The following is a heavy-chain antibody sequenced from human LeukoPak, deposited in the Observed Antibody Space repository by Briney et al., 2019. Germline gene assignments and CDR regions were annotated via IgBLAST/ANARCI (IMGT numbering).Heavy chain of an antibody. CDR2: IYTGGST. CDR1: GGSISSSSYY. CDR3: ARDVGGYSYGYRPTELYWYFDL. J-gene: IGHJ2*01. D-gene: IGHD5-18*01. V-gene: IGHV4-39*07. Sequence: PSETLSLTCTVSGGSISSSSYYWGWIRQPPGKGLEWIGRIYTGGSTNYNPSLKSRVTISVDTSKNQFSLKLSSVTAADTAVYYCARDVGGYSYGYRPTELYWYFDLWGRGTRVTVSS.